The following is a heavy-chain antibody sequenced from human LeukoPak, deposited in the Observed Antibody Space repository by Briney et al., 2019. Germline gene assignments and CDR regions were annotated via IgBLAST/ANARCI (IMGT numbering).Heavy chain of an antibody. CDR3: ARVGLLTGCYFFDY. CDR2: IRGDNGDT. Sequence: ASVKVSCKTSGYTFSSYGITWVRQAPGQGLEWVGWIRGDNGDTNYAQKLQGRVTMTTDTSTSTAYMELRSLGSDETAVYYCARVGLLTGCYFFDYWGQGTLVTVSS. CDR1: GYTFSSYG. V-gene: IGHV1-18*01. D-gene: IGHD3-9*01. J-gene: IGHJ4*02.